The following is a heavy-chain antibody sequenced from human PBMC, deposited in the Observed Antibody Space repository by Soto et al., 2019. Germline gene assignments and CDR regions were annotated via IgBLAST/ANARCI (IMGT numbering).Heavy chain of an antibody. CDR2: IDPSDGYT. CDR1: GYSFPNYG. J-gene: IGHJ3*02. Sequence: GESLKISCKGSGYSFPNYGITWVRQMPGKGLEWMGKIDPSDGYTNYNPSFQGHVTISADKSNSTAYLHWSSLRASDSAMYYCARPWAVGATDAFDIWGLGTMVTVSS. D-gene: IGHD1-26*01. V-gene: IGHV5-10-1*01. CDR3: ARPWAVGATDAFDI.